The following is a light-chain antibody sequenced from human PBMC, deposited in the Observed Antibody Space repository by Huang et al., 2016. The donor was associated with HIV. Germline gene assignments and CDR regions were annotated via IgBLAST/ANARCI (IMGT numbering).Light chain of an antibody. CDR3: QQRINWPT. CDR1: QNVDNQ. J-gene: IGKJ4*01. Sequence: EIVLTQSPATLSWYPGERFTLYCSASQNVDNQFAWYQQKPGQPPRLLISDASTRVSGIPARFSGGGSGTHFTLNISNLQPDDSAIYFCQQRINWPTFGGGTKV. CDR2: DAS. V-gene: IGKV3-11*01.